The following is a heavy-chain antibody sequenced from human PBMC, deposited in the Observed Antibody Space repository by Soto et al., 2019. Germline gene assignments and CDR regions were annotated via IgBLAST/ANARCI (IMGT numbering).Heavy chain of an antibody. CDR3: AKEGGYCSSTSCYGRVYY. J-gene: IGHJ4*02. Sequence: GGSLRLSCAASGFAFSSYDMDWVRQAPGKGLEWVSYINTDGGSIHYAESVKGRFTISRDNSKNTLYLQMNSLRAEDTAVYYCAKEGGYCSSTSCYGRVYYWGQGTLVTVSS. V-gene: IGHV3-48*03. CDR1: GFAFSSYD. D-gene: IGHD2-2*03. CDR2: INTDGGSI.